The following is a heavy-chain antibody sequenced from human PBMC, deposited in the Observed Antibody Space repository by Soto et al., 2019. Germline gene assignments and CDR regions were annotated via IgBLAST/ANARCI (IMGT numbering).Heavy chain of an antibody. CDR3: AESMGGSGTYVS. V-gene: IGHV1-18*01. CDR2: ISNYNGIT. J-gene: IGHJ4*02. Sequence: QVELVQSGAEVKKTGASVKVSCKTSGYIFTSYGISWVRQAPGEGLEWMGWISNYNGITNYAQKVQGRVTLTTDRSTSTAYMELRSLRSDDTAVYYCAESMGGSGTYVSWGQGTLVTVSS. D-gene: IGHD3-10*01. CDR1: GYIFTSYG.